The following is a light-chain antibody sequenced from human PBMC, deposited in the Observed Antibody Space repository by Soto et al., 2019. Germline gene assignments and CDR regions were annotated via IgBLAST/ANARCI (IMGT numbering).Light chain of an antibody. CDR1: QSISSW. Sequence: DIQMTQSPSTLSASVGDRVTITCRASQSISSWLAWYQQKPGKDPKLLIYKASSLDSGVPSRFSGSGSGTEFTLTISSLQPDDFATYYCQQYNSYWTFGQGTKVEIK. J-gene: IGKJ1*01. CDR3: QQYNSYWT. V-gene: IGKV1-5*03. CDR2: KAS.